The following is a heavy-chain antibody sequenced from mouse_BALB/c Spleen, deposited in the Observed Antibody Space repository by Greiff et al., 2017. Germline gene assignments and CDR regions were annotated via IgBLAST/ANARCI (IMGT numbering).Heavy chain of an antibody. CDR3: ARDAEDYAWFAY. V-gene: IGHV5-4*02. J-gene: IGHJ3*01. CDR2: ISDGGSYT. Sequence: EVQLVESGGGLVKPGGSLKLSCAASGFTFSDYYMYWVRQTPEKRLEWVATISDGGSYTYYPDSVKGRFTISRDNAKNNLYLQMSSLKSEDTAMYYCARDAEDYAWFAYWGQGTLVTVSA. D-gene: IGHD2-4*01. CDR1: GFTFSDYY.